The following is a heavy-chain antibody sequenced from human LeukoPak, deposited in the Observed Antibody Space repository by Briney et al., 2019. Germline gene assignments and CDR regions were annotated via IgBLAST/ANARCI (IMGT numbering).Heavy chain of an antibody. CDR1: GGSISSYY. CDR3: ARPPKGSYGYYFDY. CDR2: IYYSGST. J-gene: IGHJ4*02. D-gene: IGHD5-18*01. Sequence: SETLSLTCTVSGGSISSYYWSWIRQPPGKGLEWIGYIYYSGSTNYNPSLKSRVTISVDTSKNQFSLKLSSVTAADTAVYYCARPPKGSYGYYFDYWGQGTLVTVSS. V-gene: IGHV4-59*01.